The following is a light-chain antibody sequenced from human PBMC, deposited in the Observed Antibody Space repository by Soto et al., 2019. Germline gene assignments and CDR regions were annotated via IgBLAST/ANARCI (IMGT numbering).Light chain of an antibody. CDR1: SSDVSGYQS. V-gene: IGLV2-14*03. J-gene: IGLJ2*01. CDR3: SSYTSSSTLV. CDR2: DVT. Sequence: QSALTQPASVSGSPGQSITLSCTGTSSDVSGYQSVSWYQQHPGKAPKVMIYDVTDRPSGVSNRFSGSKSGNTASLTISGLQAEDEDDYYCSSYTSSSTLVFGGGTKLTV.